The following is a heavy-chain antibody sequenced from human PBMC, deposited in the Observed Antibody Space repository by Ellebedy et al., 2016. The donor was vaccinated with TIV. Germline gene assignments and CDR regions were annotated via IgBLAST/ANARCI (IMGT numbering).Heavy chain of an antibody. CDR1: GFTFSSYN. Sequence: GESLKISCAASGFTFSSYNMNWVRQAPGKGLEWVSSISSSSSYIYYADSVKGRFTISRDNAKNSLYLQMNSLRAEDTAVYYCARDRDTAMVTFKTYYYYAMDVWGQGTTVTVSS. CDR2: ISSSSSYI. V-gene: IGHV3-21*01. J-gene: IGHJ6*02. D-gene: IGHD5-18*01. CDR3: ARDRDTAMVTFKTYYYYAMDV.